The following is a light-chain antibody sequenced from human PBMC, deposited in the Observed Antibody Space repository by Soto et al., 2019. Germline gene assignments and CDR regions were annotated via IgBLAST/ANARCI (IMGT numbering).Light chain of an antibody. CDR2: AAS. Sequence: IQLTQSPSSLSASVGDRVTITCRASQDISIYLAWYQQEPGKAPKLLIYAASTLQSGVPSRFGGSGSGTDFTLSISSLQPEDFATYYCQQVNAYPSTFGGGTKVEIK. V-gene: IGKV1-9*01. J-gene: IGKJ4*01. CDR3: QQVNAYPST. CDR1: QDISIY.